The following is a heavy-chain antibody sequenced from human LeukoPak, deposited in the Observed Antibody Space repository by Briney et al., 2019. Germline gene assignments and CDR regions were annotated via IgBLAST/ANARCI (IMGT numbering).Heavy chain of an antibody. CDR1: GGSFSGYY. CDR2: INHSGST. D-gene: IGHD3-10*01. J-gene: IGHJ5*02. CDR3: ARGRITMVRGAANWFDP. V-gene: IGHV4-34*01. Sequence: SETLSLTCAVYGGSFSGYYWSWIRQPPGKGLEWIGEINHSGSTNYNPSLKSRVTISVDTSKNQFSLELSSVTAADTAVYYCARGRITMVRGAANWFDPWGQGTLVTVSS.